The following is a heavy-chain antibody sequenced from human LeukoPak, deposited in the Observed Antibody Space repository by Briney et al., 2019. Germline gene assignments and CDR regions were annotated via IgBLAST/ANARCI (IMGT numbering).Heavy chain of an antibody. CDR2: ISYDGSKK. J-gene: IGHJ4*02. CDR1: GFSFSSHG. V-gene: IGHV3-30*18. D-gene: IGHD2-8*01. CDR3: AKGGRGNGEVY. Sequence: GGSLRLSCADSGFSFSSHGMHWVRQAPGKGLEWVAVISYDGSKKYYADSVKGRFTISRDNSKNTLYLQMNSLRPEDTAVYYCAKGGRGNGEVYWGQGTLVTVSS.